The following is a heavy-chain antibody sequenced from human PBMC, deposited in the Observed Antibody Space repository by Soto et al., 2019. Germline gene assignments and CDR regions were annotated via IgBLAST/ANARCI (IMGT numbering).Heavy chain of an antibody. CDR2: IYYSGST. D-gene: IGHD6-25*01. CDR3: ARHSVGRLSYYYGMDV. J-gene: IGHJ6*02. V-gene: IGHV4-59*08. CDR1: GGSISSYY. Sequence: SETLSLTCTVSGGSISSYYWSWIRQPPGKGLEWIGYIYYSGSTNYNPSLKSRVTISVDTSKNQFSLKLSSVTAADTAVYYGARHSVGRLSYYYGMDVWGQGTTVTVSS.